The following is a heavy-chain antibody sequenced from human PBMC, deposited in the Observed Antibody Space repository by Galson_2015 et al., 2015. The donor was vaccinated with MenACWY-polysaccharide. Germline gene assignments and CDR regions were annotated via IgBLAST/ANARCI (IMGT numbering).Heavy chain of an antibody. CDR2: ISVHNNDT. Sequence: SVKVSCKASGYTFTSYGINWVRQAPRQGLEWMGWISVHNNDTNYAHKFQGRVIMTTDTSTRTAYMELRGLRSDDTAVYYCARDSRISHTACQTTRHGGSTFDLWGQGTLVTVSS. CDR3: ARDSRISHTACQTTRHGGSTFDL. D-gene: IGHD1-1*01. V-gene: IGHV1-18*01. CDR1: GYTFTSYG. J-gene: IGHJ3*01.